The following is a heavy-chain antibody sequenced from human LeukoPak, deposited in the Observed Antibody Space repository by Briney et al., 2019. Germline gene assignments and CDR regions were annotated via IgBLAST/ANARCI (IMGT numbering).Heavy chain of an antibody. D-gene: IGHD2-2*01. V-gene: IGHV4-39*01. J-gene: IGHJ4*02. CDR1: GGSISSSSYY. CDR3: ARLIVVVPPAIPNNDY. Sequence: SETLSLTCTVSGGSISSSSYYWGWIRQPPGKGLEWIGSIYYSGSTYYHPSLKSRVTISVDTSKNQFSLKLSSVTAADTAVYYCARLIVVVPPAIPNNDYWGQGTLVTVSS. CDR2: IYYSGST.